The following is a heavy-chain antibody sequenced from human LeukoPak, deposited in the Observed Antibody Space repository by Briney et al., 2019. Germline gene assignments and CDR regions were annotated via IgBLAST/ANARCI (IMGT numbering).Heavy chain of an antibody. J-gene: IGHJ4*02. D-gene: IGHD1-26*01. V-gene: IGHV3-23*01. CDR1: GFSFSSYA. CDR3: AKGSGATVDY. Sequence: PGGSLTLSCTASGFSFSSYAMSWVRQAPGKGLEWVSAISGSGGSTYYADSVKGRFTISRDNSKNTLYLQMNSLRAEDTAVYYCAKGSGATVDYWGQGTLVTVSS. CDR2: ISGSGGST.